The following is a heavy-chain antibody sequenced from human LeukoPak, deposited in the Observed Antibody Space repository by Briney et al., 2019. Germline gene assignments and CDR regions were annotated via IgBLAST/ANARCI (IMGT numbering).Heavy chain of an antibody. CDR3: ARRSHCTGDSCYPV. Sequence: SETLSLTCTVSGDSMTSSNHYWVWIRQPPGKGLEWIGSIYYGGSTYYNPSLRSRVTISQYTSKNQFSLKVNTVTAADTAVYHCARRSHCTGDSCYPVWGQGTTVTVSS. J-gene: IGHJ6*02. CDR2: IYYGGST. V-gene: IGHV4-39*01. CDR1: GDSMTSSNHY. D-gene: IGHD2-15*01.